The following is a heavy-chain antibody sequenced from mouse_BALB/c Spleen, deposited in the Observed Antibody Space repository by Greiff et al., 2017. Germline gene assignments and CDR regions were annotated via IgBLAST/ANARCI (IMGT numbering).Heavy chain of an antibody. D-gene: IGHD1-1*01. J-gene: IGHJ4*01. V-gene: IGHV14-3*02. CDR2: IDPANGNT. Sequence: VQLKESGAELVKPGASVKLSCTASGFNIKDTYMHWVKQRPEQGLEWIGRIDPANGNTKYDPKFQGKATITADTSSNTAYLQLSSLTSEDTAVYYCAREGGITRYYAMDDWGQGTSVTVSS. CDR3: AREGGITRYYAMDD. CDR1: GFNIKDTY.